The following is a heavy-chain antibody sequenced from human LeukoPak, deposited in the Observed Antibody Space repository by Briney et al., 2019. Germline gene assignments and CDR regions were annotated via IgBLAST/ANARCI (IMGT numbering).Heavy chain of an antibody. D-gene: IGHD6-13*01. J-gene: IGHJ4*02. Sequence: GGSLRLSCAASGFSVSTNYMTWVRQAPGKGLEWVAVISYDGSNKYYADSVKGRFTISRDNSKNTLYLQMNSLRAEDTAVYYCANSGVAAAGTHGGEDWGQGTLVTVSS. V-gene: IGHV3-30*18. CDR2: ISYDGSNK. CDR3: ANSGVAAAGTHGGED. CDR1: GFSVSTNY.